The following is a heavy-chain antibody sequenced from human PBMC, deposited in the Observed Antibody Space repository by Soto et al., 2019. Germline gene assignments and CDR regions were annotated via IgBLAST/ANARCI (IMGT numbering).Heavy chain of an antibody. CDR3: ARGLRWSAKLPSFDY. J-gene: IGHJ4*02. D-gene: IGHD1-7*01. V-gene: IGHV4-34*01. CDR2: INHSGST. CDR1: GGSFSGYY. Sequence: NPSETLSLTCAVYGGSFSGYYWSWIRRPPGKGLEWIGEINHSGSTHYNPSLKSRVTISVDTSKNQFSLKLSSVTAADTAVYYRARGLRWSAKLPSFDYWGQGTVVTV.